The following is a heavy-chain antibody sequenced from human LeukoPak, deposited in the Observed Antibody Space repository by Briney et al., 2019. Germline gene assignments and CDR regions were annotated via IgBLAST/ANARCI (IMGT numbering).Heavy chain of an antibody. CDR2: IYYSGST. J-gene: IGHJ4*02. V-gene: IGHV4-39*01. D-gene: IGHD1-26*01. Sequence: MASETLSLTCTVSGGSISSSSYYWGWIRQPPGKGLEWIGSIYYSGSTYYNPSLKSRVTISVDTSKNQVSLQLSSVTAADTAVYYCARHDLVGAHGAFDYWGQGTLVTVSS. CDR1: GGSISSSSYY. CDR3: ARHDLVGAHGAFDY.